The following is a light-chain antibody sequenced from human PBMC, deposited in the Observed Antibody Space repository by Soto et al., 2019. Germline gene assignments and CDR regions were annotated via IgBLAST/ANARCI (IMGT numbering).Light chain of an antibody. CDR3: AAWEDSLNGWV. Sequence: QSVLTQPPSASGTPGQRVTISCSGSSSNIGSSSVNWYQQLPGTAPKVLIYSNNQRPSGVPDRFSGSKSGTSASLAISGLQSEDEADYYCAAWEDSLNGWVFGGGTKLTVL. CDR2: SNN. CDR1: SSNIGSSS. J-gene: IGLJ3*02. V-gene: IGLV1-44*01.